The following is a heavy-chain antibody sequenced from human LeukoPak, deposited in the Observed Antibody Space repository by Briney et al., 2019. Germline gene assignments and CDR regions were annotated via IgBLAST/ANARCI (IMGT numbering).Heavy chain of an antibody. D-gene: IGHD3-22*01. CDR1: GYTFTSYG. CDR3: SRDGIILDSKDSFDI. CDR2: ISGYNGNT. Sequence: ASVKVSCKASGYTFTSYGISWVRQAPGQGLEWMGWISGYNGNTNYAQNLQGRVTMTTDTSTSTAYMELRSLRSDDTAVYYCSRDGIILDSKDSFDIWGQGTMVTVSS. V-gene: IGHV1-18*01. J-gene: IGHJ3*02.